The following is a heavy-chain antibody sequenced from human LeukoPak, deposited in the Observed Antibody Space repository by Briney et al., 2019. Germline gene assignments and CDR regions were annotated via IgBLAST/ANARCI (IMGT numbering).Heavy chain of an antibody. CDR2: ISPDGTNT. D-gene: IGHD3-3*01. J-gene: IGHJ4*02. CDR1: GFTFRNYW. Sequence: GGSLRLSCAVSGFTFRNYWMQWVRHAPGKGPIWVSHISPDGTNTSYADSVKGRFTISRDNVKNTLYLQMSSLRAEDTAVYYCARDVTYYDFWGGIAGEAGFDYWSQGTLVTVSS. CDR3: ARDVTYYDFWGGIAGEAGFDY. V-gene: IGHV3-74*01.